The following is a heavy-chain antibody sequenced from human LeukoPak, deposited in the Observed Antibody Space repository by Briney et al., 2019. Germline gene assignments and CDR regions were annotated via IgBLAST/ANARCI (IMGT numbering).Heavy chain of an antibody. CDR2: ISSSSSSI. D-gene: IGHD1-26*01. V-gene: IGHV3-48*04. J-gene: IGHJ4*02. Sequence: GGSLRLSCTASGFIFSSYSMNWVRQAPGKGLEWVSYISSSSSSIYYADSVKGRFTISRDNAKNSLYLQMNSLRAEDTAVYYCARDFVGATSPCFDYWGQGTLVTVSS. CDR1: GFIFSSYS. CDR3: ARDFVGATSPCFDY.